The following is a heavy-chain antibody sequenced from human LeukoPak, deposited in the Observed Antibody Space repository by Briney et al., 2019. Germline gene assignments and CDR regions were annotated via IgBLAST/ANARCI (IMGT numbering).Heavy chain of an antibody. Sequence: SETLSLTCTVSGGSISGYYWGWLRQPPEKGLEFIGYIYYTGSTNYNPSLKSRVTISLDTSRNQFSLILTSVTAADTAVYYCAREWYSGSYFDYWGQGTLVTVSS. V-gene: IGHV4-59*12. CDR2: IYYTGST. CDR3: AREWYSGSYFDY. D-gene: IGHD1-26*01. CDR1: GGSISGYY. J-gene: IGHJ4*02.